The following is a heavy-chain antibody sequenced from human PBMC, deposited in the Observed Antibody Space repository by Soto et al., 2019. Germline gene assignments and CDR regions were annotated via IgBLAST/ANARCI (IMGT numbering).Heavy chain of an antibody. J-gene: IGHJ3*02. CDR3: ARGYSSSWYRGADAFDI. Sequence: GASVKVSCKASGYTFTSYAMYWVRQAPGQRLEWMGWINAGNGNTKYSQKFQGRVTITRDTSASTAYMELSSLRSEDTAVYYCARGYSSSWYRGADAFDIWGQGTMVTVSS. CDR2: INAGNGNT. D-gene: IGHD6-13*01. V-gene: IGHV1-3*01. CDR1: GYTFTSYA.